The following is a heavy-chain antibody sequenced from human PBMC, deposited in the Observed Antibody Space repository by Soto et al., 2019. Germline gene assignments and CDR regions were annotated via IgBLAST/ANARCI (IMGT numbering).Heavy chain of an antibody. CDR2: INPSGGST. V-gene: IGHV1-46*03. Sequence: ASVKVSCKASGYTFTSYYIHWVRQAPGQGLEWMGIINPSGGSTSYAQKFQGRVTMTRDTSTSTVYMELSSLRSEDTAVYYCAREFSIPRGYNWFDPWGQGTLVTVSS. D-gene: IGHD2-21*01. CDR3: AREFSIPRGYNWFDP. CDR1: GYTFTSYY. J-gene: IGHJ5*02.